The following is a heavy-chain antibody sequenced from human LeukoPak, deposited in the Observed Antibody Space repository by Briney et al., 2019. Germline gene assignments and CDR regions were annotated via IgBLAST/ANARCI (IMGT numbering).Heavy chain of an antibody. CDR1: GFTFSSYA. J-gene: IGHJ4*02. V-gene: IGHV3-23*01. CDR3: AKDEYYYDSSGYYPFFDY. CDR2: ISGSGGST. D-gene: IGHD3-22*01. Sequence: PGGSLRLPCAASGFTFSSYAMSWVRQAPGKGLEWVSAISGSGGSTYYADSVKGRFTISRDNSKNTLYLQMNSLRAEDTAVYYCAKDEYYYDSSGYYPFFDYWGQGTLVTVSS.